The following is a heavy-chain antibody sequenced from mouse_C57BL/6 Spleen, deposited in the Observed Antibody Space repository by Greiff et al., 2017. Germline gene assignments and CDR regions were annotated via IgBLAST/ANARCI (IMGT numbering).Heavy chain of an antibody. J-gene: IGHJ4*01. CDR2: IYPGDGDT. CDR3: ARSFYYYGSSWAMGY. V-gene: IGHV1-80*01. Sequence: QVQLQQSGAELVKPGASVKISCKASGYAFSSYWMNWVKQRPGKGLEWIGQIYPGDGDTNYNGKFKGKATLTADKSSSTAYMQLSSLTSEDSAVYFCARSFYYYGSSWAMGYWGQGTSVTVSS. CDR1: GYAFSSYW. D-gene: IGHD1-1*01.